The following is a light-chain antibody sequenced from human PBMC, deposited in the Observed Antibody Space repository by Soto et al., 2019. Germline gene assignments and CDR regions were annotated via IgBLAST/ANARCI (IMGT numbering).Light chain of an antibody. CDR2: SNN. V-gene: IGLV1-44*01. CDR1: SSNIGSKT. Sequence: QSVLTQPPSASGTPGQRVTISCSGSSSNIGSKTVNWYQQLPGTAPKLLIYSNNQRPSGVPDRFSSSKSGTSASLAISGLHSEDEADYYCAAWDDSLNGVVFGGGTKLTVL. J-gene: IGLJ2*01. CDR3: AAWDDSLNGVV.